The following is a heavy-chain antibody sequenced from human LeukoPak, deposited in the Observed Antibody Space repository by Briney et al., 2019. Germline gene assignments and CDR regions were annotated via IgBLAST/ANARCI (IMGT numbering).Heavy chain of an antibody. Sequence: GGSLRLSCAASGFTFNTYSMNWVRQAPGKGLEWVSSISSSSSYIYYADSVKGRFTISRDNAKNSLYLQMNSLRAEDTAVYYCATEMATIKSLRWGQGTLVTVSS. D-gene: IGHD5-24*01. CDR3: ATEMATIKSLR. CDR2: ISSSSSYI. V-gene: IGHV3-21*01. J-gene: IGHJ4*02. CDR1: GFTFNTYS.